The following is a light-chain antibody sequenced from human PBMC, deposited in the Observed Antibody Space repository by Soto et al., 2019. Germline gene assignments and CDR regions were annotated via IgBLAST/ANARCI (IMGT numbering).Light chain of an antibody. V-gene: IGLV2-14*01. Sequence: QSALTQPASVSGSPGQSITISCTGTSSDVGGYNYVSWYHQHPGKAPKLLIYEVTNRPSGVSNRFAASKSGNTASLTISGLQDEDEADYYCSSYTSSSTLVFGTGTKLTVL. J-gene: IGLJ1*01. CDR3: SSYTSSSTLV. CDR1: SSDVGGYNY. CDR2: EVT.